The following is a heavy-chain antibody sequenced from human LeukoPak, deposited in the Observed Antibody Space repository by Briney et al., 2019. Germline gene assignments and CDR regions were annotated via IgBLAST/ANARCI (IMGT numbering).Heavy chain of an antibody. V-gene: IGHV3-23*01. Sequence: PGGSLRLSCAASGFTFSSYTMSWVRQAPGKGLEWVSTITTSDGNTYYADSVKGRFTISRDNSKNTLYLQMNSLRAEDTAVYYCARDRDSSGENWFDPWGQGTLVTVSS. CDR2: ITTSDGNT. CDR3: ARDRDSSGENWFDP. J-gene: IGHJ5*02. CDR1: GFTFSSYT. D-gene: IGHD3-22*01.